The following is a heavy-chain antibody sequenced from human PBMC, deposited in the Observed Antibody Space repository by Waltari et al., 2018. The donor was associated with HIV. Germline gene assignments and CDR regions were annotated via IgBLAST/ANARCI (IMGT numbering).Heavy chain of an antibody. CDR3: VRDYKWAFDY. J-gene: IGHJ4*02. CDR2: MSDETRYP. V-gene: IGHV3-48*01. Sequence: EVKLVESGGGLIQPGGSLRLSCATSGFRFRSYSMNWVRQAPGEGLEWLAYMSDETRYPYYADSVKGRFTISRDNAEDSVYLQMTNLRVEDTAVYYCVRDYKWAFDYCGQGTRVTVSS. D-gene: IGHD1-20*01. CDR1: GFRFRSYS.